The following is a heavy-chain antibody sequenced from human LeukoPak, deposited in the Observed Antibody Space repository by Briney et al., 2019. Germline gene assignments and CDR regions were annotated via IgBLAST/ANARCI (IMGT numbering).Heavy chain of an antibody. CDR2: SSAYNGNT. CDR3: ARLGGSQKYNWFDP. D-gene: IGHD1-26*01. V-gene: IGHV1-18*01. Sequence: GASVKVSCKASGYSFTSYGISWVRQAPGQGLEWMGWSSAYNGNTNYAQKLQGRVTMTTDTSTSTAYMELRSLRSDDTAVYYCARLGGSQKYNWFDPWGQGTLVTVSS. CDR1: GYSFTSYG. J-gene: IGHJ5*02.